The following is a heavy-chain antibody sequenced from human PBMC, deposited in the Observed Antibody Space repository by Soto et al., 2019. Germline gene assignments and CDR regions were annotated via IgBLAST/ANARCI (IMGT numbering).Heavy chain of an antibody. CDR2: IHSDGTST. D-gene: IGHD3-22*01. V-gene: IGHV3-74*01. CDR3: ARGYDDSSVYTLGY. J-gene: IGHJ4*02. Sequence: EVQLVESGGGLVQPGGSLRLSCAASGFTFSSYWMHWVRQGPGKGLVWVSRIHSDGTSTSYEDSVKGRFTISRDNAKNTLYLQMNSLRDEDTAVYYCARGYDDSSVYTLGYWGQGSLVTVSS. CDR1: GFTFSSYW.